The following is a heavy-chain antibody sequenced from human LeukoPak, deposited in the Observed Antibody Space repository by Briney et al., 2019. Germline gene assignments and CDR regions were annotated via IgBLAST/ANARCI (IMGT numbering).Heavy chain of an antibody. CDR1: GFTFSSYA. Sequence: GGSLRLSCAASGFTFSSYAMSWVRQAPGKGLEWVSTIGSGDDLHYADSVKGRFTVSRDDPQNTLYLQMNSLRAEDAAIYYCAKDATPGNSVYDHFDYWGQGTLVTVSS. CDR2: IGSGDDL. V-gene: IGHV3-23*01. J-gene: IGHJ4*02. CDR3: AKDATPGNSVYDHFDY. D-gene: IGHD5/OR15-5a*01.